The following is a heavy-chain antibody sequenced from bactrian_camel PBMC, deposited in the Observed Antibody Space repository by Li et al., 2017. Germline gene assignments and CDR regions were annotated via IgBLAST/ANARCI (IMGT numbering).Heavy chain of an antibody. V-gene: IGHV3S54*01. CDR3: ATITNYGMGCGSWNEANY. D-gene: IGHD3*01. J-gene: IGHJ4*01. Sequence: VQLVESGGGSVQAGGSLRLSCTASANFYSNNFWGWFRQVPGKAREGVAVISAGSGTTYYADSVRGRFSISQDDAKNTTNLQMSSLTPEDTAMYYCATITNYGMGCGSWNEANYWGRGPRSPSP. CDR2: ISAGSGTT. CDR1: ANFYSNNF.